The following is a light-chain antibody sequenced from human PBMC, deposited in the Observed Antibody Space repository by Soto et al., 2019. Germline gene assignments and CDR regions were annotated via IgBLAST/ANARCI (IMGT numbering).Light chain of an antibody. CDR1: SSDVGRYDF. CDR3: SSYTSVSTSCV. CDR2: EVS. V-gene: IGLV2-14*01. Sequence: QSALTQSASVSGSPGQSITISCTGTSSDVGRYDFVSWYQQHPGKVPKLIIYEVSHRPSGISDRFSGSKPVNTASLTIFGLQAEDEADYYCSSYTSVSTSCVFGTGTKVTVL. J-gene: IGLJ1*01.